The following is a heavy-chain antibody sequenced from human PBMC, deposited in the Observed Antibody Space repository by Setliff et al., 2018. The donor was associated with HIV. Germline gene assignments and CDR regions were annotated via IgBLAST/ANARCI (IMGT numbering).Heavy chain of an antibody. CDR3: ARHTIDISLLVVQDPGPFDV. D-gene: IGHD3-10*01. CDR1: GYSFSNHW. V-gene: IGHV5-51*01. Sequence: GESLKISCRVSGYSFSNHWIGWVRQMPGRGLEWVGIIYPQDSDTRYSPSFEGHVTISADTSRYTAYLQWSALKASDTAMYYCARHTIDISLLVVQDPGPFDVWGRGTMVTVSS. CDR2: IYPQDSDT. J-gene: IGHJ3*01.